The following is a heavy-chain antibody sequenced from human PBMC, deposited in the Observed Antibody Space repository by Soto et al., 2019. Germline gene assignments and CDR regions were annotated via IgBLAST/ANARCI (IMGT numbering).Heavy chain of an antibody. CDR3: ARVGCSGGTCLDGLDV. Sequence: SQTLSLTCAISGDSVSSTGAAWNWIRQSPSRGLEWLGRTYYRSKWYNDYAASVQSRITINPDTSRNQFSLQLNSVTPEDTAVYYCARVGCSGGTCLDGLDVWGQGTTVTASS. CDR2: TYYRSKWYN. CDR1: GDSVSSTGAA. J-gene: IGHJ6*02. V-gene: IGHV6-1*01. D-gene: IGHD2-15*01.